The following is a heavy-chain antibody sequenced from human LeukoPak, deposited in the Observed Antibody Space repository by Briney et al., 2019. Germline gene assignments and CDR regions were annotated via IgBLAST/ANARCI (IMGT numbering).Heavy chain of an antibody. J-gene: IGHJ4*02. CDR3: ARHKTWIQLPYYFDY. V-gene: IGHV4-39*01. Sequence: SETLSLTCTVSGGSISSSSYYWGWIRQPPGKGLEWIGSIYYSGSTYYNPSLKSRVTISVDTSKNQFSLKLSSVTAADTAVYYCARHKTWIQLPYYFDYWGQGTLVTVSS. CDR1: GGSISSSSYY. D-gene: IGHD5-18*01. CDR2: IYYSGST.